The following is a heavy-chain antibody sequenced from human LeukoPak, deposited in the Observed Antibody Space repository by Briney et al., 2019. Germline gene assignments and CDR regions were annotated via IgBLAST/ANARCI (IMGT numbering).Heavy chain of an antibody. CDR2: IKKDGSET. Sequence: GGSLRLSCIASGLTFSNSWMTWVRQAPGKGLEWVANIKKDGSETYYVDSVRGRFTVSRDNDKNSLYLEMNSLRDEDTAVYYCLQYNSENTWGQGTLVTVSS. D-gene: IGHD1-14*01. J-gene: IGHJ5*02. CDR1: GLTFSNSW. CDR3: LQYNSENT. V-gene: IGHV3-7*01.